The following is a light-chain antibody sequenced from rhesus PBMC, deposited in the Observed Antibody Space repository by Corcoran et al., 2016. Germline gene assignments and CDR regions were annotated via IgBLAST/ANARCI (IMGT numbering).Light chain of an antibody. Sequence: QVILTQSPATLSLSPGERATLSCRASQSVSSYLAWYQQTPGKAPRLLIYGASSRATGIPDRFSGSGSGTEFTLTISSLEPEDFAVYYCQKYSSSPLTFGGGTKVEIK. CDR2: GAS. CDR3: QKYSSSPLT. J-gene: IGKJ4*01. CDR1: QSVSSY. V-gene: IGKV3-53*01.